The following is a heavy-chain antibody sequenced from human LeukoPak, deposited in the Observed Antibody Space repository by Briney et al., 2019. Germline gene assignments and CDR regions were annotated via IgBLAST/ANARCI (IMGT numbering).Heavy chain of an antibody. CDR2: IYNSGST. Sequence: PSETLSLTCTVSGGSISSYYWSWIRQPPGKGLEWIAYIYNSGSTNYNPSLKSRVTISVDTSKNQFSLKLSSVTAADTAVYYCARAVFRGASYTSSYYYGMDVWGQGTTVTVSS. J-gene: IGHJ6*02. CDR1: GGSISSYY. CDR3: ARAVFRGASYTSSYYYGMDV. V-gene: IGHV4-59*01. D-gene: IGHD3-10*01.